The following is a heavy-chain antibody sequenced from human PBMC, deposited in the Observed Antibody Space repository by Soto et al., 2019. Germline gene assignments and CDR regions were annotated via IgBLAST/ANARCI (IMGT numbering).Heavy chain of an antibody. D-gene: IGHD5-18*01. J-gene: IGHJ4*02. CDR2: ISYNGGT. Sequence: SETLSLTCTVSGGSISNYFWSWIRQPPGKGLEYIRYISYNGGTNYNPSLKSRVTISVDTSKNQFSLRLTSVTAADTAVYYCARAPAAMVVDYWGQGTLVTVSS. V-gene: IGHV4-59*01. CDR1: GGSISNYF. CDR3: ARAPAAMVVDY.